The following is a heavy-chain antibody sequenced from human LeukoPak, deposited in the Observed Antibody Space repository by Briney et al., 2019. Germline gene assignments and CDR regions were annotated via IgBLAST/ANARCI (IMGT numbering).Heavy chain of an antibody. CDR3: ARDAHYDSSGYYGY. J-gene: IGHJ4*02. D-gene: IGHD3-22*01. Sequence: GASVKVSCKASGGTFSSYAISWVRQAPGQGLEWMGGTIPIFGTANYAQKSQGRVTITADKSTSTAYMELSSLRSEDTAVYYCARDAHYDSSGYYGYWGQGTLVTVSS. CDR1: GGTFSSYA. CDR2: TIPIFGTA. V-gene: IGHV1-69*06.